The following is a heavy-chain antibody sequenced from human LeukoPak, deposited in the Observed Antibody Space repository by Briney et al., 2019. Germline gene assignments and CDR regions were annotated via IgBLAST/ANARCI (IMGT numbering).Heavy chain of an antibody. Sequence: SVKVSCKASGGTFSSYAISWVRQAPGHGLEWMGRIIPIFGTANYAQKFQGRVTITTDESTSTAYMELSRLRSEDTAVYYCARNYYDSSGYYNHWGQGTLVTVSS. CDR2: IIPIFGTA. CDR1: GGTFSSYA. CDR3: ARNYYDSSGYYNH. V-gene: IGHV1-69*05. J-gene: IGHJ5*02. D-gene: IGHD3-22*01.